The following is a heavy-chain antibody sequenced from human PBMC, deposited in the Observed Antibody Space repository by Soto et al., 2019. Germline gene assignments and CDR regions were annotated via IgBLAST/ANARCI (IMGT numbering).Heavy chain of an antibody. J-gene: IGHJ4*02. Sequence: GVSVKVSCKGSGYSFNIVGISWVRQAPGQGLEWMGWISARNGNTDYAQKFQGRVTMTTDTSTSTAYMELSSLRSEDTAVYFCARGSGYSTSSGIYYFQFWGQGTLVTVSS. CDR2: ISARNGNT. V-gene: IGHV1-18*01. D-gene: IGHD6-6*01. CDR1: GYSFNIVG. CDR3: ARGSGYSTSSGIYYFQF.